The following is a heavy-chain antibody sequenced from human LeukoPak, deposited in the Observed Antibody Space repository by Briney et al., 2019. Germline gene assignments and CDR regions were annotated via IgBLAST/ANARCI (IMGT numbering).Heavy chain of an antibody. D-gene: IGHD6-19*01. Sequence: GGSLRLSCADSGFTFSRYSMNWFRQAPGKGLERVSSISSSSSYIFYADSVKGRFTISRDNANNSLYLQMSSLRAEDTAVYYCARDAQWLVQEGYYFYMDVWGKGTTVTVSS. V-gene: IGHV3-21*01. CDR1: GFTFSRYS. J-gene: IGHJ6*03. CDR2: ISSSSSYI. CDR3: ARDAQWLVQEGYYFYMDV.